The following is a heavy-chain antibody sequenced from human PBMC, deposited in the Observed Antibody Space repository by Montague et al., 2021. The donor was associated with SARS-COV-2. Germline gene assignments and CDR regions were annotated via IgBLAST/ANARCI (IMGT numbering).Heavy chain of an antibody. CDR3: ARYPGFASGAHLMSATPRYFYHGMDV. V-gene: IGHV3-53*04. CDR1: GFTVSSNY. Sequence: SLRLSCAASGFTVSSNYMSWVRQAPGKGLEWVSVIYSGGTTIYADSVKGRFTISRHNSQNTVYLQMNSLRAEDTAVYYCARYPGFASGAHLMSATPRYFYHGMDVGGQGTPVTVSS. D-gene: IGHD3-10*01. CDR2: IYSGGTT. J-gene: IGHJ6*02.